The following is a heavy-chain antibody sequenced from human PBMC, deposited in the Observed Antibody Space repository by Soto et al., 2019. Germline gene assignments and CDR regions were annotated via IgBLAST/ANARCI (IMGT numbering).Heavy chain of an antibody. J-gene: IGHJ6*02. CDR2: IVVGSGNT. CDR3: AADPLNYYDSSGYYLGYYYYAMDV. Sequence: SVKVSCKASGFTFTSSAMQWVRQARGQRLEWIGWIVVGSGNTNYAQKFQERVTITRDMSTSTAYMELSSLRSEDTAVYYCAADPLNYYDSSGYYLGYYYYAMDVWGQGTTVTVSS. CDR1: GFTFTSSA. V-gene: IGHV1-58*02. D-gene: IGHD3-22*01.